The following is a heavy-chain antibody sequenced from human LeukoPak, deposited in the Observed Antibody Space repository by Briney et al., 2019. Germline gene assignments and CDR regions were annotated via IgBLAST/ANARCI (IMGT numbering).Heavy chain of an antibody. CDR3: ARVPAGDDFWSGYYTG. J-gene: IGHJ4*02. CDR1: GFTFSSYW. D-gene: IGHD3-3*01. CDR2: INTDGSST. V-gene: IGHV3-74*01. Sequence: GGSLRLSCAASGFTFSSYWMHWVRQAPGKGLVWVSRINTDGSSTSYADSVKGRFTISRDNAKNTLYLQMNSLRAEDTAVYYCARVPAGDDFWSGYYTGWGQGTLVTVSS.